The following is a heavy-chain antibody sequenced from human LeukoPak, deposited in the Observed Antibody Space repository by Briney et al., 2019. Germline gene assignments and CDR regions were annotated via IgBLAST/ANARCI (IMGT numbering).Heavy chain of an antibody. V-gene: IGHV3-7*04. J-gene: IGHJ5*01. CDR1: GFTFRISW. CDR3: ARGGRPDS. CDR2: IKEDGSDK. Sequence: PGGSLRLSYAASGFTFRISWMSWVRQAPGKGLEWVANIKEDGSDKNYVDSVKGRFTISRDNDNNSLYLHMNSLRVDDTAFYYCARGGRPDSWGQGTLVTVSS. D-gene: IGHD1-26*01.